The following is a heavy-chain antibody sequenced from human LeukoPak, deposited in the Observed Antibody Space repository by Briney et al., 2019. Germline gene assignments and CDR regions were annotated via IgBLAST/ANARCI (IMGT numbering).Heavy chain of an antibody. D-gene: IGHD3-3*01. CDR2: IYTSGST. CDR1: GGSISSGNYY. V-gene: IGHV4-61*02. J-gene: IGHJ4*02. Sequence: SETLSLTCTVSGGSISSGNYYWSWIRKPAGKGLEWIGRIYTSGSTNYNPSLKSRVTISVDTSKNQFSLKLSSVTAADTAVYYCARDRRYDFSSDYWGQGTLVTVSS. CDR3: ARDRRYDFSSDY.